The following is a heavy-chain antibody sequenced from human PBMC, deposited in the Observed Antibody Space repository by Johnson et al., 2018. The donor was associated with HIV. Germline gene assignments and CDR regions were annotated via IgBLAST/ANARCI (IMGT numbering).Heavy chain of an antibody. CDR1: GFIVSNNY. J-gene: IGHJ3*01. Sequence: VQLVESGGGLIQPGGSLRRSCAASGFIVSNNYMSWVRQAPGKGLEWVSVIYSGGSTYYADSVKGRFTISRDHSENTLYLKMNSLRPEDTAVYLCARDGKCMSMGPAALDGGGQVTIVAGSS. V-gene: IGHV3-66*03. CDR2: IYSGGST. CDR3: ARDGKCMSMGPAALDG. D-gene: IGHD3-3*02.